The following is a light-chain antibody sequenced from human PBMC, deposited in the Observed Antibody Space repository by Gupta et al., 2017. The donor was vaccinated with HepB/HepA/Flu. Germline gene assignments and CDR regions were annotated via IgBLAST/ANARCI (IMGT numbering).Light chain of an antibody. V-gene: IGLV8-61*01. J-gene: IGLJ3*02. CDR1: SGSVFTNSY. CDR2: NTN. CDR3: VLYMGSGIWV. Sequence: QTVVTQEPSLSVSPGGTVTLTCGLGSGSVFTNSYPSWYQQTPGQAPRTLIYNTNTRSSGVPDRFSGSILGNKAALTITGAQADDECDYYCVLYMGSGIWVFGGGTKLTVL.